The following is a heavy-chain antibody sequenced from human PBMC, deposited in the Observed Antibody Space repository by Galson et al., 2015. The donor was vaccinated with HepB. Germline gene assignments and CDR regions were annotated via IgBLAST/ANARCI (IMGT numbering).Heavy chain of an antibody. Sequence: SVKVSCKASGGTFSSYAISWVRQAPGQGLEWMGGIIPMFGTANYAQKFQGRVTITADESMTTAYMELSSLRSEDTAIYYCAGIRGRGYSAYESDYWGQGTLVTVSS. CDR2: IIPMFGTA. V-gene: IGHV1-69*13. CDR1: GGTFSSYA. CDR3: AGIRGRGYSAYESDY. J-gene: IGHJ4*02. D-gene: IGHD5-12*01.